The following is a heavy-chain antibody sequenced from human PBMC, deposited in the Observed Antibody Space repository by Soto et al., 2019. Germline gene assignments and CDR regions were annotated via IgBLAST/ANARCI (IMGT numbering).Heavy chain of an antibody. Sequence: EVQLVESGGGLVKPGGSLRLSCAASGFTFTSYTINWVRQAPGKGLEWVSSISSTTNYIYYADSLKGRFTVSRDNSKNSLYLEMNSLRAEDTAVYYCARESEDLPSNFDYWGQGTLVTVSS. CDR1: GFTFTSYT. V-gene: IGHV3-21*01. J-gene: IGHJ4*02. CDR3: ARESEDLPSNFDY. CDR2: ISSTTNYI.